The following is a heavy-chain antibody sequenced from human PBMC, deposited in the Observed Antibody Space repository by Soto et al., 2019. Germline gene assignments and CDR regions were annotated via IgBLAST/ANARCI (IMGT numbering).Heavy chain of an antibody. V-gene: IGHV3-48*02. D-gene: IGHD2-15*01. CDR1: GFTFSDYP. CDR2: IRTISSAI. Sequence: QLVESGGGFVQPGGSLRLSCAASGFTFSDYPMNWVRQAPGKGLEWVSSIRTISSAICFADSVRGRFTISRDNARKSLYLQMTSVRDEDTAVYYCARETPSFDSWGHGTLVTVSS. J-gene: IGHJ4*01. CDR3: ARETPSFDS.